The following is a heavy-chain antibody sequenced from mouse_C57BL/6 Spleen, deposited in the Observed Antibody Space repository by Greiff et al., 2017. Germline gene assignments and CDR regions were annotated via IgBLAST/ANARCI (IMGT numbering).Heavy chain of an antibody. CDR1: GFTFSSYA. V-gene: IGHV5-4*01. CDR3: ARDYYGSSHSYWYFDV. Sequence: EVKVVESGGGLVKPGGSLKLSCAASGFTFSSYAMSWVRQTPEKRLEWVATISDGGSYTYYPDNVKGRFTISRDNAKNNLYLQMSHLKSEDTAMYYCARDYYGSSHSYWYFDVWGTGTTVTVSS. J-gene: IGHJ1*03. CDR2: ISDGGSYT. D-gene: IGHD1-1*01.